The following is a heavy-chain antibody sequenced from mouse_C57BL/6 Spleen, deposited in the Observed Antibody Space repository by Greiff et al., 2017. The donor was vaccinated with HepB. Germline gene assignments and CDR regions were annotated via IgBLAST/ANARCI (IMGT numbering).Heavy chain of an antibody. CDR3: ASYYGSSLGY. D-gene: IGHD1-1*01. J-gene: IGHJ2*01. V-gene: IGHV1-69*01. CDR1: GYTFTSYW. CDR2: IDPSDSYT. Sequence: VQLQQSGAELVMPGASVKLSCKASGYTFTSYWMHWVKQRPGQGLEWIGEIDPSDSYTNYNQKFKGKSTLTVDKSSSTAYMQLSSLTSEDSAVYYCASYYGSSLGYWGQGTTLTVSS.